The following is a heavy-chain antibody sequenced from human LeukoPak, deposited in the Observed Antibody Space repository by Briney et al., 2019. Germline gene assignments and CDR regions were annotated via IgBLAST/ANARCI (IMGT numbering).Heavy chain of an antibody. CDR1: GFTFSSYA. CDR3: AKGSDYPDN. J-gene: IGHJ4*02. CDR2: ISYDGSNK. V-gene: IGHV3-30*04. Sequence: GGSLRLSCAASGFTFSSYAMHWVRQAPGKGLEWVAVISYDGSNKYYADSVKGRFTISRDNSKNTLYLQMNSLRAEDTSVYYCAKGSDYPDNWGQGTLVTVSS.